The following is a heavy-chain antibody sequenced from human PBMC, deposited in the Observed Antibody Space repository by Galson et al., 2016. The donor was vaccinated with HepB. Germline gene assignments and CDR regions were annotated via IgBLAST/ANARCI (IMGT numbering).Heavy chain of an antibody. V-gene: IGHV3-23*01. CDR1: GFTFSSYA. Sequence: SLRLSCAASGFTFSSYAMSWVRQAPGKGLEWVSAISGSGGSTYYADSVKGRFTISRDNSKNTLYLQMNSLRAEDTAVYYCAKDPRRITMVRGVISYYYYGMDVWGQGTTVTVSS. J-gene: IGHJ6*02. CDR2: ISGSGGST. D-gene: IGHD3-10*01. CDR3: AKDPRRITMVRGVISYYYYGMDV.